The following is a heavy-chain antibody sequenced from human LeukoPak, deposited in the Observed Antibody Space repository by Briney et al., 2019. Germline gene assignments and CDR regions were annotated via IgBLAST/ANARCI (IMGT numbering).Heavy chain of an antibody. V-gene: IGHV3-23*01. D-gene: IGHD3-22*01. CDR2: ISSSYST. Sequence: GGSLRLSCAASGFTFSSYAMSWVRQAPGKRLEWVSTISSSYSTYYADSVKGRFTISRDNSKNTLYLQMNSLRAEDTAVYYCARVPGYDSSGYFDYWGQGTLVTVSS. CDR3: ARVPGYDSSGYFDY. CDR1: GFTFSSYA. J-gene: IGHJ4*02.